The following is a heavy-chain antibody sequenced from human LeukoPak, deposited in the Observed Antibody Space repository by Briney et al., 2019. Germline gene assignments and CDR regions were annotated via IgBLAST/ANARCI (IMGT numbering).Heavy chain of an antibody. CDR1: GDNVSSNSAT. J-gene: IGHJ4*02. V-gene: IGHV6-1*01. D-gene: IGHD6-13*01. CDR3: AGDRGVGAAVFFDY. CDR2: TYYRSKWYN. Sequence: SQTLSLTCAISGDNVSSNSATWNWIRQSPSRGLEWLGRTYYRSKWYNDYAVSVKSRMTIIPDTSKNQFSLQLNSVTPDDTALYYCAGDRGVGAAVFFDYWGLGALVTVSS.